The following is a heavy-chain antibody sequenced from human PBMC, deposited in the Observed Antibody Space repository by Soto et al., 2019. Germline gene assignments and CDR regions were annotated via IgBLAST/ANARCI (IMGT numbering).Heavy chain of an antibody. V-gene: IGHV4-39*02. Sequence: PSETLSLTCNASGASISSSPYAWGWIRQSAGKGLEWIGTIDYGGTIYYNPSLKSRITISLDTSKNQISLRLSSVTAADTAVYYCARDRGSSSPYFDYWGQGALVTVSS. CDR1: GASISSSPYA. CDR2: IDYGGTI. D-gene: IGHD6-6*01. CDR3: ARDRGSSSPYFDY. J-gene: IGHJ4*02.